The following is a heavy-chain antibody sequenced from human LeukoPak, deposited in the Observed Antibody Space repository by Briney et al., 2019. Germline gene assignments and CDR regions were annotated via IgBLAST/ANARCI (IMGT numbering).Heavy chain of an antibody. CDR1: GYTFTSHA. CDR3: ARDVPVAGTSYYYSMDV. J-gene: IGHJ6*02. CDR2: INGGNGYA. V-gene: IGHV1-3*01. Sequence: ASVKVSCKASGYTFTSHAMHWVRQAPGQRLEWMGWINGGNGYAKYSQYFQGRVTITRDTSASTAYMELSSLRSEDTAVYYCARDVPVAGTSYYYSMDVWGQGTTVTVSS. D-gene: IGHD6-19*01.